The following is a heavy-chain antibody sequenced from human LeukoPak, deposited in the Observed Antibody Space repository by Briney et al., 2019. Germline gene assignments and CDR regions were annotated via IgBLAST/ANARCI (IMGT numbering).Heavy chain of an antibody. V-gene: IGHV3-30*04. CDR1: GFTFSSYA. CDR2: ISYDGSNN. Sequence: GGSLRLSCAASGFTFSSYAMHWVRQAPGKGLEWVAVISYDGSNNYYADSVKGRFTISRDNSKNTLYLQMNSLRAEDTAVYYCAKGPLPRIDYWGQGTLVTVSS. CDR3: AKGPLPRIDY. J-gene: IGHJ4*02.